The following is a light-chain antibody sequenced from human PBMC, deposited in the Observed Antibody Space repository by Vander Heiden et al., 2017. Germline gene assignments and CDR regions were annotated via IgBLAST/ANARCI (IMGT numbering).Light chain of an antibody. Sequence: QSALTQPASVSASPRLAITISSTGTSSDIGGYSYVSWYQRHPGKTPKLIIYDVDSRPSGVSNRFSGSKPGKTASLTISGLQAEDEAEYYCSSYTTSGTFPYVFGAGTQVTVL. V-gene: IGLV2-14*01. J-gene: IGLJ1*01. CDR3: SSYTTSGTFPYV. CDR2: DVD. CDR1: SSDIGGYSY.